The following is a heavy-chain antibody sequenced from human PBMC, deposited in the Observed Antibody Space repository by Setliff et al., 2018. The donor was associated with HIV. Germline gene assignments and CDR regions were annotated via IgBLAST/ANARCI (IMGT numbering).Heavy chain of an antibody. CDR2: FNPTGGST. Sequence: GASVKVSCKASVFTFTNYYIHWVRQAPGQGLEWMGIFNPTGGSTSYAQKFKGRVTMTSDMSTSTVYMELSSLRSEDTAVYYCAKTIGRYFDIFDNWGQGTLVTVSS. V-gene: IGHV1-46*01. CDR1: VFTFTNYY. D-gene: IGHD3-9*01. CDR3: AKTIGRYFDIFDN. J-gene: IGHJ4*02.